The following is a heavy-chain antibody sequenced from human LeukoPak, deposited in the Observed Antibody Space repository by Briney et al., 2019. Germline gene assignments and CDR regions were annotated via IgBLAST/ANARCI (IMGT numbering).Heavy chain of an antibody. CDR3: ARAGSGWYEYDY. J-gene: IGHJ4*02. V-gene: IGHV3-11*06. D-gene: IGHD6-19*01. Sequence: GGSLRLSCAASGFSFSDYYMSWIRQAPGKGLEWVSYISSTSSYTNYADSVKGRFTISRDNSKNTLYLQMGSLRAEDMAVYYRARAGSGWYEYDYWGQGTLVTVSS. CDR1: GFSFSDYY. CDR2: ISSTSSYT.